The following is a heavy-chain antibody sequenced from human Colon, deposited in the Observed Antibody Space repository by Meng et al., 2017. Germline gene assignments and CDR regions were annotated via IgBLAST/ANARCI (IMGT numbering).Heavy chain of an antibody. CDR2: IYHSGST. D-gene: IGHD6-19*01. CDR1: GGSISSSNW. J-gene: IGHJ4*02. Sequence: QGQLPGSGPGLVKPSGTLSLTFAVPGGSISSSNWWSWVRQPPGKGLEWIGEIYHSGSTNYNPSLKSRVTISVDKSKNQFSLKLSSVTAADTAVYYCASFPPPGKQWLVTDYWGQGTLVTVSS. V-gene: IGHV4-4*02. CDR3: ASFPPPGKQWLVTDY.